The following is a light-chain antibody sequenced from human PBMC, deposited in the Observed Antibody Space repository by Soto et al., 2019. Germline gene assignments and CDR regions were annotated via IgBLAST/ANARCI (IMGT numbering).Light chain of an antibody. Sequence: EIVLTQSPGTLSLSAGERATLSCRASQSVSSSYLSWYQQKPGQSPRLLIYSTSRRATGVPDRFSGSGSGTDFTLTISRLEPEDFAVYYCQHYAFSPLFGPGTKVDIK. V-gene: IGKV3-20*01. CDR1: QSVSSSY. CDR3: QHYAFSPL. J-gene: IGKJ3*01. CDR2: STS.